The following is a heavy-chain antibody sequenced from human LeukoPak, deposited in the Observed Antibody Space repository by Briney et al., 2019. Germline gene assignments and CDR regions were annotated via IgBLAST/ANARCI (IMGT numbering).Heavy chain of an antibody. CDR3: ARHIGGGIEDMDV. CDR1: GGSIGTYY. J-gene: IGHJ6*03. Sequence: SETLSLTCTVSGGSIGTYYWSWVRQSPGTGLEWIGYIYMTGTRYNPYLQSRVTISVDRSRNQFFLKMTSVTAADTAVYYCARHIGGGIEDMDVWGRGTKVTVSS. D-gene: IGHD3-16*02. V-gene: IGHV4-4*09. CDR2: IYMTGT.